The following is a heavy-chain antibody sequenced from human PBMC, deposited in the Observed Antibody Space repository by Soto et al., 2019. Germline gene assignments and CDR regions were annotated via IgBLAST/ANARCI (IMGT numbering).Heavy chain of an antibody. CDR1: GFTFSSYA. CDR3: AKELLLWFGELSRFDF. CDR2: ISGSGGST. Sequence: GVSLRLSCAASGFTFSSYAMSWVRQAPGKGLEWVSAISGSGGSTYYADSVKGRFTISRDNSKNTLYLQMNSLRAEDTAVYYCAKELLLWFGELSRFDFWGQGAPVTVSS. J-gene: IGHJ4*02. D-gene: IGHD3-10*01. V-gene: IGHV3-23*01.